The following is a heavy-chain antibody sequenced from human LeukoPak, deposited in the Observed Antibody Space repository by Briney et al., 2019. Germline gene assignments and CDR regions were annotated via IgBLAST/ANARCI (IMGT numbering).Heavy chain of an antibody. CDR1: GFTFISYG. CDR3: AKDSSYGSGKDEYFDY. Sequence: GRSLRLSCAASGFTFISYGMHWVRQAPGKGLEWVAVISYDGSNKYYADSVKGRFTISRDNSKNTLYLQMNSLRAEDTAVYYCAKDSSYGSGKDEYFDYWGQGTLVTVSS. J-gene: IGHJ4*02. D-gene: IGHD3-10*01. CDR2: ISYDGSNK. V-gene: IGHV3-30*18.